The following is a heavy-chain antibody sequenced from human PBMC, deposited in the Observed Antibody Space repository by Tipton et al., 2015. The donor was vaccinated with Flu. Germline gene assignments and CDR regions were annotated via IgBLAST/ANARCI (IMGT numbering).Heavy chain of an antibody. D-gene: IGHD3-22*01. CDR1: GASLSSSSYY. Sequence: TLSLTCTVSGASLSSSSYYWDWIRQPAGKGLEWIGHISTSGRTNYNPSLKSREVTVSLDMSKNQFSLKLSSVNAADTALYYCAGSYYYDSSGPPRAFDIWGQGTMVTVSS. V-gene: IGHV4-61*09. CDR3: AGSYYYDSSGPPRAFDI. J-gene: IGHJ3*02. CDR2: ISTSGRT.